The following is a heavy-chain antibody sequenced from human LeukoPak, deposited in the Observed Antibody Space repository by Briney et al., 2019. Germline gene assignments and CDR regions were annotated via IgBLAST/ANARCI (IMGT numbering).Heavy chain of an antibody. D-gene: IGHD5-24*01. J-gene: IGHJ4*02. CDR2: ISPSADIT. CDR3: AKDDAWLQFND. Sequence: GGSLRLSCAASGFTFSSHGMNWVRQTPGKGLEWISGISPSADITYYADSVKGRFTISRDNSENTVYLHMSSLRAGDTAVYFCAKDDAWLQFNDWGQGTLVTVSS. CDR1: GFTFSSHG. V-gene: IGHV3-23*01.